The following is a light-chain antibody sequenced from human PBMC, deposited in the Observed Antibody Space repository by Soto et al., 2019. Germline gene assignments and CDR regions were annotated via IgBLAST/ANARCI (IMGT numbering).Light chain of an antibody. J-gene: IGKJ4*01. CDR1: QSVSRNS. V-gene: IGKV3D-20*02. Sequence: EIVLTHSPATLSLSSGAQATIYFRPGQSVSRNSVAWYQQSPGQPPMLLIYDASTMATGIPDRSSGSGSGTDFTLTISSLEPEDFAVYYCQQPSNGPPEVTFGGGTKVDI. CDR2: DAS. CDR3: QQPSNGPPEVT.